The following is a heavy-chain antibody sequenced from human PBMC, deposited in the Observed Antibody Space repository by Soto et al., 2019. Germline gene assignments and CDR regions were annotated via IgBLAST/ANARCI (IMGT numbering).Heavy chain of an antibody. CDR3: ARARHYYDSSGPDY. D-gene: IGHD3-22*01. CDR1: GGSISSGGYS. CDR2: IYHSGST. Sequence: QLQLQESGSGLVKPSQTLSLTCAVSGGSISSGGYSWSWIRQPPGKGLEWIGYIYHSGSTYYNPSLNSRVTISVDRSKNQFSLKLSSVTAADTAVYYCARARHYYDSSGPDYWGQGTLVTVSS. V-gene: IGHV4-30-2*01. J-gene: IGHJ4*02.